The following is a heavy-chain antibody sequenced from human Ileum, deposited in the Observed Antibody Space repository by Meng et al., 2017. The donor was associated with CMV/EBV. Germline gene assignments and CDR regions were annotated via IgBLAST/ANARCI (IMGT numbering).Heavy chain of an antibody. CDR1: GDPVRGGNYY. CDR2: VYYNGAT. Sequence: SETLSLTCTASGDPVRGGNYYWRGMRQSPGKGLEWIRFVYYNGATNYNPSLMSRLTMSTDTSRNQLSLKLTSVTTADTTVYYCATSQLYYGLVHWGQGTLVTVSS. J-gene: IGHJ4*02. V-gene: IGHV4-61*01. CDR3: ATSQLYYGLVH. D-gene: IGHD3-10*01.